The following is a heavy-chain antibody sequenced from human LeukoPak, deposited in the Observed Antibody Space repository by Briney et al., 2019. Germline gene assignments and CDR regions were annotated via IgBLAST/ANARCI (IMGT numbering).Heavy chain of an antibody. CDR1: GYRFTNYW. D-gene: IGHD5-24*01. J-gene: IGHJ4*02. CDR3: ARQGEMATEPFDY. Sequence: GGSPKISLKGSGYRFTNYWIGWVRPMPGKGLEWMGIIYPGDSDTRYSPSFQGQVTISADKSISTAYLQWSSLKASDTAMYYCARQGEMATEPFDYWGQGTLVTVSS. CDR2: IYPGDSDT. V-gene: IGHV5-51*01.